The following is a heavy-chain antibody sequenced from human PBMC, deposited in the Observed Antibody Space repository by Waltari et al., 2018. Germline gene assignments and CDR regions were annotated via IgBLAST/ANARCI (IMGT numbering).Heavy chain of an antibody. V-gene: IGHV4-31*03. CDR3: ARGEYDFWSGYYAGAFDI. D-gene: IGHD3-3*01. J-gene: IGHJ3*02. CDR2: IYHSGIT. Sequence: QVQLQESGPGLVKPSQTLSLTCTVSGGSISSGGYYWSWLRQHPGKGLEWIGYIYHSGITYYNPSLKSRVTISVDRSKNQFSLKLSSVTAADTAVYYCARGEYDFWSGYYAGAFDIWGQGTMVTVSS. CDR1: GGSISSGGYY.